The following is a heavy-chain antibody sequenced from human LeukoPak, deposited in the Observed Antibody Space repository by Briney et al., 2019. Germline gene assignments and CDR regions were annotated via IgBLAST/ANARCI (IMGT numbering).Heavy chain of an antibody. Sequence: SQTLSLTRAISGDSVSSNSAAWNWIRQSPSRDLEWLGRTYYRSKWYNDYAVSVKSRITINPDTSKNQFSLQLNSVTPEDTAVYYCAKIEYSSPGVDYWGQGTLVTVSS. D-gene: IGHD6-6*01. CDR1: GDSVSSNSAA. CDR3: AKIEYSSPGVDY. J-gene: IGHJ4*02. V-gene: IGHV6-1*01. CDR2: TYYRSKWYN.